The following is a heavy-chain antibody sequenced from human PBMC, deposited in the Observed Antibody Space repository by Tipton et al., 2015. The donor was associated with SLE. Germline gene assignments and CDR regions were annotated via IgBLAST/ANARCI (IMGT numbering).Heavy chain of an antibody. D-gene: IGHD4-17*01. CDR3: ARDPDYGDPGTFDY. CDR1: GGSISNFY. J-gene: IGHJ4*02. V-gene: IGHV4-59*01. CDR2: ISYSGGS. Sequence: GLVKPSETLSLTCTVSGGSISNFYWSWIRQPPGEGPEWIGYISYSGGSNYNPSLKSRVSMSLDTSKNQFSLTLKSVTAADTAVYYCARDPDYGDPGTFDYWGQGTLVTVSS.